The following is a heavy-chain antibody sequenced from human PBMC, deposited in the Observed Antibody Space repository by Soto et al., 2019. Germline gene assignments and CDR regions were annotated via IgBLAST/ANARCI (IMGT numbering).Heavy chain of an antibody. D-gene: IGHD6-13*01. V-gene: IGHV1-18*01. J-gene: IGHJ6*02. Sequence: GASAKVSCKASGYTFTSYGISWVRQAPGQGLEWMGWISAYNGNTNYAQKLQGRVTMTTDTSTSTAYMELRSLRSDDTAVYYCARDQAASSSWFRWLEDYGMDVWGQGTTVTVSS. CDR3: ARDQAASSSWFRWLEDYGMDV. CDR2: ISAYNGNT. CDR1: GYTFTSYG.